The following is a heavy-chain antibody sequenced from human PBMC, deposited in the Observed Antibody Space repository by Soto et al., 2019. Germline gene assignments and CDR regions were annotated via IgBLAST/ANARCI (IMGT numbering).Heavy chain of an antibody. V-gene: IGHV3-30*18. CDR2: ISDDGNLE. D-gene: IGHD3-9*01. Sequence: QVQLAESGGGVVQPGRSLRLSCAASGFTFSNYGMHWVRQGPGKGLEWVALISDDGNLEHYMESVRGRFTVSRDNIKKMVYLQMTRLRADDTAVYYCAKDRYITSPGSLDLWGQGTLVSVSS. CDR3: AKDRYITSPGSLDL. J-gene: IGHJ4*02. CDR1: GFTFSNYG.